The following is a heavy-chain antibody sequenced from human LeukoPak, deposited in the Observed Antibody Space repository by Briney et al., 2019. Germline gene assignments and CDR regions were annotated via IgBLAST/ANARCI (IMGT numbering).Heavy chain of an antibody. J-gene: IGHJ6*02. CDR3: ARGRRYYDFWSGYYAWSYYYYGMDV. V-gene: IGHV1-8*02. D-gene: IGHD3-3*01. CDR2: MNPNSGNT. CDR1: GYTFTGYY. Sequence: ASVKVSCKASGYTFTGYYMHWVRQAPGQGLEWMGWMNPNSGNTGYAQKFQGRVTMTRNTSISTAYMELSSLRSEDTAVYYCARGRRYYDFWSGYYAWSYYYYGMDVWGQGTTVTVSS.